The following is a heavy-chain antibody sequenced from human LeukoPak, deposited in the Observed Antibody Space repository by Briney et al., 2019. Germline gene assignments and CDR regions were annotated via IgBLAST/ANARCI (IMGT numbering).Heavy chain of an antibody. CDR2: IYRSGTT. V-gene: IGHV4-4*02. CDR3: ARGTLYGEYVFDY. Sequence: SETLSLTCAVSGGSISSTNWWSWVRQPPGKGLEWIGEIYRSGTTNYKPSLKSRVTISLDKSRNHFSLKLTSVTAADSAVYYCARGTLYGEYVFDYWGQGTLVTVSS. D-gene: IGHD4-17*01. J-gene: IGHJ4*02. CDR1: GGSISSTNW.